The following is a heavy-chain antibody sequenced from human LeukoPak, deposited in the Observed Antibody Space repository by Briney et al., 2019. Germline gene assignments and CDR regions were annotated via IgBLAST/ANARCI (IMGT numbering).Heavy chain of an antibody. V-gene: IGHV1-69*13. CDR2: IIPIFGTA. J-gene: IGHJ6*03. Sequence: ASVKVSCKASVGTFSSYAISWVRQAPGQGLEWMGGIIPIFGTANYAQKFQGRVTITADESTSTAYMELSSLRSEDTAVYYCARLGMRQQHPWSGSSYYYYYMDVWGKGTTVTVS. CDR3: ARLGMRQQHPWSGSSYYYYYMDV. D-gene: IGHD6-13*01. CDR1: VGTFSSYA.